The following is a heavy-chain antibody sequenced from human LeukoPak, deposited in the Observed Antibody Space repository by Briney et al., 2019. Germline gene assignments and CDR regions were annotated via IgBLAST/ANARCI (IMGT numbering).Heavy chain of an antibody. J-gene: IGHJ4*02. D-gene: IGHD1-1*01. V-gene: IGHV4-39*01. CDR1: GGSISSSSYY. CDR3: AKPRTTGTAFDY. CDR2: IYYSGST. Sequence: PSETLSLTCTVSGGSISSSSYYWGWIRQPPGKGLEWIGSIYYSGSTYYNPSLKSRVTISVDTSKNQFSLKLSSVTAADTAVYYCAKPRTTGTAFDYWGQGTLVTVSS.